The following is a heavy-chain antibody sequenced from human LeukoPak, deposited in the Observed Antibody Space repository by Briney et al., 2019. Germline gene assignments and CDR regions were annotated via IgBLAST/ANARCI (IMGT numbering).Heavy chain of an antibody. Sequence: ASVKVSCKASGYTFTSCGISWVRQAPGQGLEWMGWISAYNGNTNYAQKLQGRVTMTTDTSTSTAYMELRSLRSDDTAVYYCARAPILYEELDYWGQGTLVTVSS. D-gene: IGHD2-8*01. CDR3: ARAPILYEELDY. V-gene: IGHV1-18*01. CDR2: ISAYNGNT. CDR1: GYTFTSCG. J-gene: IGHJ4*02.